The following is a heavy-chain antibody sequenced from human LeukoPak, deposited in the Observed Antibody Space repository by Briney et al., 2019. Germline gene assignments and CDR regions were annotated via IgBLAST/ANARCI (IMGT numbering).Heavy chain of an antibody. Sequence: PGGSLRLSCAASVFTFSSYWMDCGRQAPGKGLGWVSRINSDGSSTSYADSVKVRFTISRDTAKNTVYLHMNSLSGEDTAVYYCARKVIVGAIGDAFDIWGQGTMVTVSS. CDR2: INSDGSST. J-gene: IGHJ3*02. CDR3: ARKVIVGAIGDAFDI. CDR1: VFTFSSYW. D-gene: IGHD1-26*01. V-gene: IGHV3-74*01.